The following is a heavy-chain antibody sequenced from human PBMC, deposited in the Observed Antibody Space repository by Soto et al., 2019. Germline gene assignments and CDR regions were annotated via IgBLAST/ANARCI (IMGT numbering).Heavy chain of an antibody. Sequence: ASVKVSCKASGYTFTGYYMHWVRQAPGQGLEWMGWINPNSGGTNYAQKFQGRVTMTRDTSISTAYMELSRLRSDDTAVYYCARDPRGGCYPDAFDIWGQGTMVTVS. CDR1: GYTFTGYY. J-gene: IGHJ3*02. CDR2: INPNSGGT. V-gene: IGHV1-2*02. D-gene: IGHD1-26*01. CDR3: ARDPRGGCYPDAFDI.